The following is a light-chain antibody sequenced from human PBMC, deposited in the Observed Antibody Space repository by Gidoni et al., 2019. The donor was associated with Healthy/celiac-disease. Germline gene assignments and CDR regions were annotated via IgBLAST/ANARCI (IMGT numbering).Light chain of an antibody. CDR3: SSYTSSSTVV. J-gene: IGLJ2*01. V-gene: IGLV2-14*01. Sequence: QSALTQPASVSGSPGQSITISCTGTSSDVGVYNYVSWYQQHPGKAPKLMIYEVSNRPSGVSNRFSGSKSGNTASLTISGLQAEDEADYYCSSYTSSSTVVFGGGTKLT. CDR1: SSDVGVYNY. CDR2: EVS.